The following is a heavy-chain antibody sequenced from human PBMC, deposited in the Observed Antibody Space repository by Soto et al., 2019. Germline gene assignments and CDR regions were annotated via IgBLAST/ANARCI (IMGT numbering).Heavy chain of an antibody. Sequence: GGSLILSCAASGFTFRNFVISWVGQTTGKGLEWVSAIRATGGQTFYADSVKGRFTISRDNSKNMLYLQINSLRDEDTALYFCAQDRGWGVVSPSHDYWGQGTLVTVSS. CDR1: GFTFRNFV. CDR3: AQDRGWGVVSPSHDY. J-gene: IGHJ4*02. D-gene: IGHD2-21*01. V-gene: IGHV3-23*01. CDR2: IRATGGQT.